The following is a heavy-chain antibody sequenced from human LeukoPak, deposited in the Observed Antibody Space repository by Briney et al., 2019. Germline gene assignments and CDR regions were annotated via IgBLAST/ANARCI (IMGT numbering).Heavy chain of an antibody. J-gene: IGHJ4*02. CDR3: ARDSRVGSYGSYYFDY. V-gene: IGHV4-31*03. D-gene: IGHD5-18*01. Sequence: PSETLSLTCTVSGGSISSGGYYWRWLRQHPGKGLEWIGYIYYSGSTYYNPSLKSRVTISVDTSKNQFSLKLSSVTAADTAVYYCARDSRVGSYGSYYFDYWGQGTLVTVSS. CDR2: IYYSGST. CDR1: GGSISSGGYY.